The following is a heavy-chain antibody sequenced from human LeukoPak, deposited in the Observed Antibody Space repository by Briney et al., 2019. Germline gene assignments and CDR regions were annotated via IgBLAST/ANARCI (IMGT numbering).Heavy chain of an antibody. V-gene: IGHV4-34*01. CDR1: GGSFSGYY. CDR2: INHSGST. J-gene: IGHJ3*02. CDR3: ARGPGEGAFDI. Sequence: PSETLSLTCAVHGGSFSGYYWSWIRQPPGKGLEWIGEINHSGSTNYNPSLKRRVTISVDTSKNQFSLKLSSVTAADTAVYYCARGPGEGAFDIWGQGTMVTVSS.